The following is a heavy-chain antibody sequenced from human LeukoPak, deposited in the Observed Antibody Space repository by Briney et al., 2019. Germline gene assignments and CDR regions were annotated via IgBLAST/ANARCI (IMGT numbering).Heavy chain of an antibody. CDR2: INHSGST. J-gene: IGHJ3*02. CDR1: GGSFSGYY. CDR3: ARGVVVVPAAAYKAFDI. V-gene: IGHV4-34*01. D-gene: IGHD2-2*01. Sequence: SETLSLTCAVYGGSFSGYYWSWIRQPPGKGLVWIGEINHSGSTNYNPSLKSRVTISVDTSKNQFSLKLSSVTAADTAVYYCARGVVVVPAAAYKAFDIWGHGTMVTVSS.